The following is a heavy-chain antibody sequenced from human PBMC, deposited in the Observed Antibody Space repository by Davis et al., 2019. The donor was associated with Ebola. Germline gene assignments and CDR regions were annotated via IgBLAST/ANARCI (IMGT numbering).Heavy chain of an antibody. D-gene: IGHD3-3*01. Sequence: SETLSLTCTVSGGSISSYYWSCIRQPPGKGLEWIGYIYYSGSTNYNPSLKSRVTISVDTSKNQFSLKLSSVTAADTAVYYCARNNYDFWSGYYTSNWFDPWGQGTLVTVSS. CDR3: ARNNYDFWSGYYTSNWFDP. CDR1: GGSISSYY. CDR2: IYYSGST. V-gene: IGHV4-59*01. J-gene: IGHJ5*02.